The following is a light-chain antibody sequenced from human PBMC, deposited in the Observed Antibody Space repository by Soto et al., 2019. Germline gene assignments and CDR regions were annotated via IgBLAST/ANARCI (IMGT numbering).Light chain of an antibody. Sequence: EKVMTQSPAPLSVSPGERVTLSCRARQGVSSSLAWYQQKPGQAPRLLIYGASTRATGIPARFSGSGSGTEFTLTISSLQSEDFAVYYCQQYNNWPPFTFGPGTKVDIK. CDR2: GAS. J-gene: IGKJ3*01. V-gene: IGKV3-15*01. CDR3: QQYNNWPPFT. CDR1: QGVSSS.